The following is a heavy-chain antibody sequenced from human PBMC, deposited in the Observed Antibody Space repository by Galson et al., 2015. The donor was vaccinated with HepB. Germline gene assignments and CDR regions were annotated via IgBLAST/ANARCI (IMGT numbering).Heavy chain of an antibody. Sequence: SLRLSCAASGFTFSSYAMHWVRQAPGKGLEWVAVISYDGSNKYYADSVKGRFTISRDNSKNTLYLQMNSLRAEDTAVYYCATGGVLLLWFGESNYFDYWGQGTLVTVSS. CDR3: ATGGVLLLWFGESNYFDY. CDR1: GFTFSSYA. J-gene: IGHJ4*02. D-gene: IGHD3-10*01. CDR2: ISYDGSNK. V-gene: IGHV3-30*04.